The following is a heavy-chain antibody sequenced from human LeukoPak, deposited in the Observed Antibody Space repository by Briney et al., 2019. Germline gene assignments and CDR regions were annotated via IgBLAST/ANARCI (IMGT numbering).Heavy chain of an antibody. J-gene: IGHJ5*02. CDR3: VRLNWNDESAGRFDP. Sequence: GGFLGLSCVVSGFTVIDNYVSWVRQSPGKGLEWISVIYSDGSTFHADSVKGRFILSRDTSKNTIHLQMNSLRVNDTAVYYCVRLNWNDESAGRFDPWGQGTQVTVSS. CDR1: GFTVIDNY. CDR2: IYSDGST. V-gene: IGHV3-53*01. D-gene: IGHD1-1*01.